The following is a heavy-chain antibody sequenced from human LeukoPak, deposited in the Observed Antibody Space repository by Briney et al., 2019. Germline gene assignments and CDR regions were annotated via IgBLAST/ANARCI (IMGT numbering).Heavy chain of an antibody. CDR3: ARLDSSGLSIPIDY. Sequence: PSETLSLTCAVYGGSFSGYYWSWIRQPPGKGLEWIGSIHYSGTTYYNPSLKSRVTISVDTSKNQFSLKLNSVTAADTAVYYCARLDSSGLSIPIDYWGQGTLVTVSS. CDR2: IHYSGTT. J-gene: IGHJ4*02. CDR1: GGSFSGYY. V-gene: IGHV4-34*01. D-gene: IGHD3-22*01.